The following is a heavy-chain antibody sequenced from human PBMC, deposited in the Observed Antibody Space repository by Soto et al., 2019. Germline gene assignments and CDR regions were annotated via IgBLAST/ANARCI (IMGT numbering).Heavy chain of an antibody. CDR1: GGSISRSRYS. CDR3: ARGGYCISTSCYYYYGMDV. V-gene: IGHV4-39*01. D-gene: IGHD2-2*01. J-gene: IGHJ6*02. CDR2: FYYSGST. Sequence: PSETLSHTCTVSGGSISRSRYSLGWIRQPPGWGPYWIGSFYYSGSTYYNPSLKSRVTISVDTSKNQFFLKLISVTAADTAVYYCARGGYCISTSCYYYYGMDVWGQGTTVT.